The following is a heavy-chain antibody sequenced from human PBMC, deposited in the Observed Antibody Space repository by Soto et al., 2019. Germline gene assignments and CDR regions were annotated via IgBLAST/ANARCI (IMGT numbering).Heavy chain of an antibody. CDR3: TRDGIAVAGTWDYYYYGMDV. V-gene: IGHV3-73*01. Sequence: GGSLRLSCAASGFTFSGSAMHWVRQASGKGLEWVGRIRSKANSYATAYAASVKGRFTISRDDSKNTAYLQMNSLKTEDTAVYYCTRDGIAVAGTWDYYYYGMDVWGQGTTVTVSS. J-gene: IGHJ6*02. D-gene: IGHD6-19*01. CDR1: GFTFSGSA. CDR2: IRSKANSYAT.